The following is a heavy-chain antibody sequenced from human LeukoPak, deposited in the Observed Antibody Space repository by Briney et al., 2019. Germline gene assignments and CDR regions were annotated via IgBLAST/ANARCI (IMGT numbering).Heavy chain of an antibody. CDR3: ARGGGYCSGTSCYDDS. CDR2: INHRGST. J-gene: IGHJ4*02. Sequence: SETLSLTCAVLGGSFSDYYWSWIRQPPGKGLEWIGEINHRGSTHYNPSLKSRVIMSVDTSKNQFSLKLTSVTAADTAVYYCARGGGYCSGTSCYDDSWGQGTLVTVSS. D-gene: IGHD2-2*03. V-gene: IGHV4-34*01. CDR1: GGSFSDYY.